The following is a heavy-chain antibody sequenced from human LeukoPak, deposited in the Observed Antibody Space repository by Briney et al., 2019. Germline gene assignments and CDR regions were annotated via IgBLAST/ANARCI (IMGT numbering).Heavy chain of an antibody. D-gene: IGHD6-13*01. CDR3: ANVGVADANPHFYLDV. CDR2: MTRDGRT. V-gene: IGHV3-23*01. J-gene: IGHJ6*03. Sequence: GGSLRLSCAASGFTFSSYSMYWVRQAPGKGLEWVSAMTRDGRTFYADSVQGRVTISRDNSKNTLYLQMSSLGAEDTADYFCANVGVADANPHFYLDVWGTGTTVTVSS. CDR1: GFTFSSYS.